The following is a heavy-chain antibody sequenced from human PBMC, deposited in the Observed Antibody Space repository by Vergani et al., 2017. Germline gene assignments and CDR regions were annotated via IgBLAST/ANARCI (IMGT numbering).Heavy chain of an antibody. CDR3: TKGSRGFTGYFFDY. CDR2: VSGSSATP. Sequence: EVQLLESGGGLVQPGGSLRLSCEASGFSFPGYAMSWVRQAPGKGLEWVSSVSGSSATPYYADSVKGRFIISRDNSKNTLHLQMNRLRADDKAVYYCTKGSRGFTGYFFDYRGQGTLATVSS. CDR1: GFSFPGYA. D-gene: IGHD2-21*01. V-gene: IGHV3-23*01. J-gene: IGHJ4*02.